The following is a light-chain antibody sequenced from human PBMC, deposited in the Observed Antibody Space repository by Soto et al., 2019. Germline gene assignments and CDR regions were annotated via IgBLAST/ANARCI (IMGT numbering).Light chain of an antibody. CDR3: QQADNFMFT. Sequence: DLQLTQSPSSLSASVGDSVTITCRASQGLDDSLAWYQQRPGKAPHLLIYDAATLRSGAPSRFGASGSGTNFSLTISSLRPEDSANYYCQQADNFMFTFGPGTKVEVK. J-gene: IGKJ3*01. CDR2: DAA. V-gene: IGKV1-12*01. CDR1: QGLDDS.